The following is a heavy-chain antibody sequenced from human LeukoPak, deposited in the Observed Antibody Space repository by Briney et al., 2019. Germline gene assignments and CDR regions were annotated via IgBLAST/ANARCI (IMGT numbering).Heavy chain of an antibody. D-gene: IGHD3-10*01. CDR3: AKAXXAXXXVRGAVWFDY. CDR2: ISWNSGSI. Sequence: GGSLRLSCAASGFTFDDYAMHWVRQAPGKGLEWVSGISWNSGSIGYADSVKGRFTISRDNAKNSLYLQMNSLRAEDTALYYCAKAXXAXXXVRGAVWFDYWGQGTLVTVSS. V-gene: IGHV3-9*01. J-gene: IGHJ4*02. CDR1: GFTFDDYA.